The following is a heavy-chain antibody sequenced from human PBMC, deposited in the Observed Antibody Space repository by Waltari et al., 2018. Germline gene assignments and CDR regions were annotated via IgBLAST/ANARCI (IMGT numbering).Heavy chain of an antibody. CDR1: GFPFSAYY. V-gene: IGHV3-11*06. J-gene: IGHJ4*02. Sequence: QVQLVESGGGLVKPGGSLRLSGAASGFPFSAYYMSWIRQAPGKGLEWVSSLSSGSGYTYYADSVKGRFTISRDNAKNSLYLQMNSLSAEDTAVYYCARSAWFDYWGQGTLVTVSS. CDR3: ARSAWFDY. CDR2: LSSGSGYT.